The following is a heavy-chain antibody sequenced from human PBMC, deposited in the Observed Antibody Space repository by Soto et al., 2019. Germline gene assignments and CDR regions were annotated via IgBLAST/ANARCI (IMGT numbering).Heavy chain of an antibody. CDR1: GYTFTNYY. CDR3: ARGDGRGSIGFYYYYGMDV. J-gene: IGHJ6*02. Sequence: QVQLVQSGAEVKKPGASVKVSCKASGYTFTNYYMHWVRQAPRQGLEWMGIINPSGGSTSYAQKSQGRVTMTSDKSTSTVYMELSSLRSEDTAVYYCARGDGRGSIGFYYYYGMDVWGHGTTVTVSS. V-gene: IGHV1-46*01. CDR2: INPSGGST. D-gene: IGHD1-26*01.